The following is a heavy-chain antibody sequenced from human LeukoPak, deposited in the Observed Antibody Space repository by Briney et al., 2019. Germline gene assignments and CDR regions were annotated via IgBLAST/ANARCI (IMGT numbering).Heavy chain of an antibody. J-gene: IGHJ4*02. CDR2: INHSGST. CDR3: ALVRSGYYRDFDY. Sequence: SETLSLTCAVYGGSFSGYYWSWIRQPPGKGLEWIGEINHSGSTNYNPSLKSRVTISVDTSKNQFSLKLSSVTAADTAVYYCALVRSGYYRDFDYWGQGTLVTVSS. CDR1: GGSFSGYY. D-gene: IGHD3-22*01. V-gene: IGHV4-34*01.